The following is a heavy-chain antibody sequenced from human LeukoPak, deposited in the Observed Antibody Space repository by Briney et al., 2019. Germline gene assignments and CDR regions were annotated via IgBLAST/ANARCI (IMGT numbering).Heavy chain of an antibody. V-gene: IGHV3-74*01. CDR2: INSDGSST. D-gene: IGHD7-27*01. J-gene: IGHJ4*02. Sequence: SGGSLRLSCAASGFTFSSYWMHWVRQAPGKGLVWVSRINSDGSSTSYADSVKGRFTISRDNAKNTLYLQMNSLRAEDTAVYYCAGDHENWGVDYWGQGTLVTVSS. CDR1: GFTFSSYW. CDR3: AGDHENWGVDY.